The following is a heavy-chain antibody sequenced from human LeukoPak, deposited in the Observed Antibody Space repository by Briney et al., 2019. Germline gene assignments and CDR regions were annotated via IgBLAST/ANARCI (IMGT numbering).Heavy chain of an antibody. CDR3: ARVYRYCSGGSCWNYYYMDV. J-gene: IGHJ6*03. CDR2: IYYSGST. V-gene: IGHV4-59*01. Sequence: SETLSLTCTVFGGSISSYYWSWIRQPPGKGLEWIGYIYYSGSTNYNPSLKSRVTISVDTSKNQFSLKLSSVTAADTAVYYCARVYRYCSGGSCWNYYYMDVWGKGTTVTISS. CDR1: GGSISSYY. D-gene: IGHD2-15*01.